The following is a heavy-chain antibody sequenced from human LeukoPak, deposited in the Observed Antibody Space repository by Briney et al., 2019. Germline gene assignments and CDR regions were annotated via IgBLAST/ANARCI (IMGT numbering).Heavy chain of an antibody. V-gene: IGHV1-69*13. CDR3: AAIPMDYYYYYGMDV. D-gene: IGHD3-10*01. CDR1: GGTFSSYA. Sequence: GASVKVSCKASGGTFSSYAISWVRQAPGQGLEWMGGIIPFFGTANYAQKFQGRVTITADESTSTAYMELSSLRSEDTAVYYCAAIPMDYYYYYGMDVWGQGITVTVSS. CDR2: IIPFFGTA. J-gene: IGHJ6*02.